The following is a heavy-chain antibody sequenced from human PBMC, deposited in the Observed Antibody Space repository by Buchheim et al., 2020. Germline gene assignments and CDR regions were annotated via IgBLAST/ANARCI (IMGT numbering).Heavy chain of an antibody. V-gene: IGHV4-30-4*01. CDR3: ARVAFYGSGSYGVDY. J-gene: IGHJ4*02. CDR2: VYFNGRT. D-gene: IGHD3-10*01. CDR1: GASISDADYY. Sequence: QVQLQESGPGLVKPSQTLSLTCNVSGASISDADYYWNWIRQPPGKAFEWIGNVYFNGRTVYSPSLQSRVIISIETSKNQFSLKLNSVTATDTAVYYCARVAFYGSGSYGVDYWGQGSL.